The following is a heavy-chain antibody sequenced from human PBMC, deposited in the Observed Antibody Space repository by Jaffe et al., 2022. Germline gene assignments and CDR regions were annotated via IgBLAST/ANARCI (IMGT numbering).Heavy chain of an antibody. D-gene: IGHD6-13*01. J-gene: IGHJ6*03. Sequence: QVQLVESGGGVVQPGGSLRLSCAASGFTFSSYGMHWVRQAPGKGLEWVAFIRYDGNNIYYADSVKGRFTISRDNSKNTLYLQMNSLRGEDTAVYYCATRAQREYSSRLPGFSYYYYMDVWGKGTTVTVSS. CDR2: IRYDGNNI. CDR1: GFTFSSYG. CDR3: ATRAQREYSSRLPGFSYYYYMDV. V-gene: IGHV3-30*02.